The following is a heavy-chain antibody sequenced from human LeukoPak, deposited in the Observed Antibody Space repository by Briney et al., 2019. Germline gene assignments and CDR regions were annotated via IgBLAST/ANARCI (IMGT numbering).Heavy chain of an antibody. CDR3: ARRGGNSVRAHFDY. CDR2: IYYSGST. V-gene: IGHV4-39*01. CDR1: GGSISSSSYY. D-gene: IGHD4-23*01. J-gene: IGHJ4*02. Sequence: SETLSLTCTVSGGSISSSSYYWGWLRQPPGKGLEWIGSIYYSGSTYYNPSLKSRVTISVDTSKTQFSLKLSSVTAADTAVYYCARRGGNSVRAHFDYWGQGTLVTVSS.